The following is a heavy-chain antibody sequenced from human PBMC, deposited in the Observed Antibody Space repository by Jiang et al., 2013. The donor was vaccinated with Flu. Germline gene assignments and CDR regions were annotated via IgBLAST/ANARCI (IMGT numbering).Heavy chain of an antibody. CDR2: INYNNGAT. CDR1: GYIFTDKY. J-gene: IGHJ5*02. D-gene: IGHD6-19*01. CDR3: ARESSSGWYWFDP. V-gene: IGHV1-2*02. Sequence: QLVESGSEVRKPGASVKVSCKXSGYIFTDKYIHWVRQAPGQGFEWMGWINYNNGATTFALKFQGRVTMTRDTSISTAYMELRSLRSDDTAVYYCARESSSGWYWFDPWGQGTLVTVSS.